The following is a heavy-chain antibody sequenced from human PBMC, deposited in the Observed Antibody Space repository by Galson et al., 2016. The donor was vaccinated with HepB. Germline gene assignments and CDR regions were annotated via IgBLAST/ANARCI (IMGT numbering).Heavy chain of an antibody. Sequence: SLRLSCAASGFAFEDFGMNWVRQGPGKGLEWVSGINSNGGTTGYADSVKGRFTISRENAMNSLSLQMSSLRVEDTAVYFCARGSRGVVVPGALDYWGRGTLVIVSS. CDR2: INSNGGTT. CDR3: ARGSRGVVVPGALDY. D-gene: IGHD2-2*01. V-gene: IGHV3-20*04. J-gene: IGHJ4*02. CDR1: GFAFEDFG.